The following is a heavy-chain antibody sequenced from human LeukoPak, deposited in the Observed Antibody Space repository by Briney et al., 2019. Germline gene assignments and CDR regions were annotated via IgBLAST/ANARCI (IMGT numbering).Heavy chain of an antibody. V-gene: IGHV3-11*04. CDR2: ISSSGSTI. D-gene: IGHD1-26*01. J-gene: IGHJ4*02. CDR3: ARDKIVGATYFDY. Sequence: KPGGSQRLSCAASGFTFSDYYMSWIRQAPGKGLEWVSYISSSGSTIYYADSVKGRFTISRDNAKNSLYLQMNSLRAEDTAVYYCARDKIVGATYFDYWGQGTLVTVSS. CDR1: GFTFSDYY.